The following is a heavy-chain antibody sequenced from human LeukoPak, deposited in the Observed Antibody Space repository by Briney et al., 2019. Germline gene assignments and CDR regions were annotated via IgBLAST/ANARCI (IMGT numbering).Heavy chain of an antibody. Sequence: PGGSLILSCAASGFTFTSYAMSWVRRAPGKGLEWVSVISGSGGITYSADSVKGRFSISRDNSKNTLYLQMNSLRAEDTAAYYCAKERGNNGGNTNGYFDYWGQGTLVTVSS. V-gene: IGHV3-23*01. J-gene: IGHJ4*02. D-gene: IGHD4-23*01. CDR2: ISGSGGIT. CDR3: AKERGNNGGNTNGYFDY. CDR1: GFTFTSYA.